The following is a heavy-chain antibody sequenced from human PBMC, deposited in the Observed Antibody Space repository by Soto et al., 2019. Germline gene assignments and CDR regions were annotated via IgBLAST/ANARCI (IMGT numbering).Heavy chain of an antibody. V-gene: IGHV3-23*01. J-gene: IGHJ4*02. Sequence: EVQLLESGGGLVQPGGSLTLSCAASGFTFSSYAMSWVRQAPGKGLEWVSAISGGGGNTYYADSVKGRFTISRDNSKRTLYLQMNRLRAEDTAIYPCAKASVGVWSDFDYWAQGPRVTVSS. CDR1: GFTFSSYA. D-gene: IGHD2-8*02. CDR2: ISGGGGNT. CDR3: AKASVGVWSDFDY.